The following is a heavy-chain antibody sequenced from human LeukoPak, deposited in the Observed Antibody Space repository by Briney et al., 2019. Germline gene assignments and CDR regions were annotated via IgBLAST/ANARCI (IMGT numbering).Heavy chain of an antibody. D-gene: IGHD5-24*01. J-gene: IGHJ3*02. Sequence: AESLKISCQASGYSTTSDWNGWVRQMPGKGLEWMGIIYPGNSDTRYSPSFQGHVTISADNSTSTAYLQRNSLKASETAMYYCARRDGYGAYDMWARGTMVTVSS. V-gene: IGHV5-51*01. CDR1: GYSTTSDW. CDR2: IYPGNSDT. CDR3: ARRDGYGAYDM.